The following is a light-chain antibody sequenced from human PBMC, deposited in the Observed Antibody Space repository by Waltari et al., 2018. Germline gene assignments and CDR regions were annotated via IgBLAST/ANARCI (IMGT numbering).Light chain of an antibody. J-gene: IGLJ2*01. CDR3: QTWGTGIQV. CDR2: INSDGSH. V-gene: IGLV4-69*01. CDR1: SGHSSYA. Sequence: QLVLTQSPSASASLGASVKLTCTLSSGHSSYAIAWHQQQPEKGPRYLMKINSDGSHSKGDGFPVRFSGSSTGAERYLTSSSLQSEDEADCYCQTWGTGIQVVGGGTKLTVL.